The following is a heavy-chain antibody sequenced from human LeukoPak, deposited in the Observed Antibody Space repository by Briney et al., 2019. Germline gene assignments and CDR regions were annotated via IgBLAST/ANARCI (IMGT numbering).Heavy chain of an antibody. V-gene: IGHV1-2*02. D-gene: IGHD2-2*01. CDR3: ARGSVVPAAIPDY. CDR2: INPNSGGT. Sequence: ASVKVSCKASGYTFTGYYMHWVRQAPGQGLEWMGWINPNSGGTSYAQKFQGRVTMTRDTSISTAYMELSRLRSDDTAVYYCARGSVVPAAIPDYWGQGTLVTVSS. CDR1: GYTFTGYY. J-gene: IGHJ4*02.